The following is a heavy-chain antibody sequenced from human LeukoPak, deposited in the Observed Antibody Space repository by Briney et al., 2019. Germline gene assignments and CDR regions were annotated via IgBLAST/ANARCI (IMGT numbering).Heavy chain of an antibody. V-gene: IGHV3-9*01. CDR3: AKDFTYYHDSSGYTFDY. CDR2: LSWNSDSA. J-gene: IGHJ4*02. CDR1: GFTFEHYA. Sequence: GGSLRLSCAASGFTFEHYAMHWVRQAPGKGLEWVSGLSWNSDSAGYADSVKGRFTISRDNAKKSLYLQMNSLRAEDTALHICAKDFTYYHDSSGYTFDYWGQGTLVTVSS. D-gene: IGHD3-22*01.